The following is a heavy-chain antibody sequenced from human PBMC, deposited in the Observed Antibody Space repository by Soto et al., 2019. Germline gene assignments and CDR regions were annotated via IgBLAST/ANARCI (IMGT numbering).Heavy chain of an antibody. V-gene: IGHV3-33*01. CDR1: GFTFSSYG. J-gene: IGHJ6*02. Sequence: PGGSLRLSCAASGFTFSSYGMHWVRQAPGKGLEWVAVIWYDGSNKYYADSVKGRFTISRDNSKNTLYLQMNSLRAEDTAVYYCARDYINQSPLGPYYYYGMDVWGQGTTVTVSS. D-gene: IGHD3-16*01. CDR3: ARDYINQSPLGPYYYYGMDV. CDR2: IWYDGSNK.